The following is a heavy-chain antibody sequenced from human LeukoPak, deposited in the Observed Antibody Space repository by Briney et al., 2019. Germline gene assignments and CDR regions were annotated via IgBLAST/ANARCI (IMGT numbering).Heavy chain of an antibody. CDR3: ARGRGYSGSYDY. J-gene: IGHJ4*02. D-gene: IGHD1-26*01. V-gene: IGHV4-39*07. Sequence: SETLSLTCTASGGSISSSSYYWGWIRQPPGKGLEWIGSIYHSGSTNYNPSLKSRVTISVDKSKNQFSLKLSSVTAADTAVYYCARGRGYSGSYDYWGQGTLVTVSS. CDR2: IYHSGST. CDR1: GGSISSSSYY.